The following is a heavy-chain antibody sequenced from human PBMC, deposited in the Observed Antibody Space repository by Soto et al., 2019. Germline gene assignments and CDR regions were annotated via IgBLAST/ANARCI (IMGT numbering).Heavy chain of an antibody. V-gene: IGHV1-18*04. Sequence: QVQLVQSGPEVKKPGASVKVSCKTSGYTFSSYTISWVRQAPGQGLEWMGWISFNNGDTKYAQKFQGRVTMTTDTSTSTAHMELRSLRSDDTAVYYCARDRDVVLVPPPTYDYYYCGMDVWGQGTTVTVSS. D-gene: IGHD2-8*02. CDR3: ARDRDVVLVPPPTYDYYYCGMDV. J-gene: IGHJ6*02. CDR2: ISFNNGDT. CDR1: GYTFSSYT.